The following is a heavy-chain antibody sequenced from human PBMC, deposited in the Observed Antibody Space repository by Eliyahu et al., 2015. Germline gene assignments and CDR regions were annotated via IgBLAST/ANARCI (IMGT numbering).Heavy chain of an antibody. J-gene: IGHJ4*02. V-gene: IGHV1-69*01. CDR3: AFLDYYDSSGYSAFFDY. CDR2: IIPIFGTT. D-gene: IGHD3-22*01. Sequence: VRQAPGQGLDWMGGIIPIFGTTNYAQKFQGRVTISADESTSTVYMELSTLTSEDTAVYYCAFLDYYDSSGYSAFFDYWGQGTLVTVSP.